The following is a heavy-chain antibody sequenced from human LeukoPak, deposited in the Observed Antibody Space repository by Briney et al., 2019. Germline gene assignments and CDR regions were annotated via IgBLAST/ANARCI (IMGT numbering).Heavy chain of an antibody. CDR1: GFTFSSYG. CDR3: AKNIAVALDAFDI. CDR2: IWYDGSNK. D-gene: IGHD6-19*01. Sequence: GGSLRLSCAASGFTFSSYGMHWVRQAPGKGLEWVAVIWYDGSNKYYADSVKGRFTISRDNSKNTLYLQMNSLRAEDTAVYYCAKNIAVALDAFDIWGQGTMVTVSS. J-gene: IGHJ3*02. V-gene: IGHV3-30*02.